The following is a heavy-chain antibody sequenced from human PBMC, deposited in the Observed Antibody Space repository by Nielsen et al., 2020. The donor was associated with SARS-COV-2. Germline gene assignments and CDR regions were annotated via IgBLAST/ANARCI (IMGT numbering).Heavy chain of an antibody. CDR1: GYSFTGYH. Sequence: ASVKVSCKASGYSFTGYHVHWVRQAPGHGLEWTGRINPYNGDTKYAQKFQGRVTMTSDTSLSTAYMEVYRLRSDDTAVYYCALDGVWLRPDWGQGTLVTVSS. CDR3: ALDGVWLRPD. J-gene: IGHJ4*02. D-gene: IGHD6-19*01. V-gene: IGHV1-2*06. CDR2: INPYNGDT.